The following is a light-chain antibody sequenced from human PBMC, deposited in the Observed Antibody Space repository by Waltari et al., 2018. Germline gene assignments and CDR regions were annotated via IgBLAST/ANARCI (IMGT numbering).Light chain of an antibody. J-gene: IGLJ1*01. CDR2: DVN. V-gene: IGLV2-14*03. CDR1: SSDVGGYKY. Sequence: QSALTQPASVSGSPGQSITISCTGTSSDVGGYKYVPWYQQHPDKATKLMLYDVNNRPSGVSNRFSGSKSGNTASLTISSLQAEDEADYYCSSYTSSTIPVFGTGTKVTVL. CDR3: SSYTSSTIPV.